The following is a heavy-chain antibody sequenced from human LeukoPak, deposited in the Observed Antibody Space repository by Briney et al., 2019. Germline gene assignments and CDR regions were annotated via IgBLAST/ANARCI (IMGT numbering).Heavy chain of an antibody. V-gene: IGHV1-69*06. J-gene: IGHJ4*02. CDR3: ACLEDSSGGY. Sequence: ASLKVSSTASVGTFTSYAISWVRQAPGQGLEWMGRIIPIFGTANYAQKFQGRVTITADKSTSTAYMELSSLRSEDTAVYYCACLEDSSGGYWGQGTLVTVSS. D-gene: IGHD3-22*01. CDR1: VGTFTSYA. CDR2: IIPIFGTA.